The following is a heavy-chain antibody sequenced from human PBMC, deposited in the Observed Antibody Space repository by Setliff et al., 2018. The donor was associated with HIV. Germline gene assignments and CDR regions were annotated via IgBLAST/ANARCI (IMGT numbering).Heavy chain of an antibody. CDR2: ISTYNGHT. Sequence: ASVKVSCKASGYTFSNNGINWVRQAPGQGLEWMGWISTYNGHTNYAQNLQGRANMTTDTSTSKAYMALRSLRADDTAVYYCSTQIVQPAYYHKFASWGQGSLVTVSA. CDR3: STQIVQPAYYHKFAS. J-gene: IGHJ4*02. CDR1: GYTFSNNG. V-gene: IGHV1-18*04. D-gene: IGHD3-9*01.